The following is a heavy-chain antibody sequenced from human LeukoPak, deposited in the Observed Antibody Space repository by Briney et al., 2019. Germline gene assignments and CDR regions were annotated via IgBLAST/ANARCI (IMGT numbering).Heavy chain of an antibody. D-gene: IGHD4-11*01. CDR2: FDPEDGET. V-gene: IGHV1-24*01. CDR1: GYTLTELS. Sequence: GASVKVSCKVSGYTLTELSMHWVRQAPGKGLEWMGGFDPEDGETIYAQKFQGRVTMTEDTSTDTAYMELSSLRAEDTAVYYCAKEILRFEYRRGDFDYWGQGTLVTVSS. J-gene: IGHJ4*02. CDR3: AKEILRFEYRRGDFDY.